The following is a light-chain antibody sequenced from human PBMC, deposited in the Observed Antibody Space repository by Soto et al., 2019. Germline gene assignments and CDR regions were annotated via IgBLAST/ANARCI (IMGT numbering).Light chain of an antibody. CDR3: SSYSSIGFEV. Sequence: QSALTQPASVSGSPGQSITISCTGTSSDVGGYNYVVWHQQHPGKAPKVLIHDVSRRPSLVSERFSGSKSGDTASLTISGLQAEDEADYYCSSYSSIGFEVFGGGTKVTVL. J-gene: IGLJ2*01. CDR1: SSDVGGYNY. V-gene: IGLV2-14*03. CDR2: DVS.